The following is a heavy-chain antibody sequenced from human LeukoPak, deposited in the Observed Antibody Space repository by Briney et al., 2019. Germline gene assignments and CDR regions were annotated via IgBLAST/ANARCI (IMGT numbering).Heavy chain of an antibody. D-gene: IGHD7-27*01. Sequence: GGSLRLSCAASGFTFSNSWMTWTPQAPEKGLDTVASIKPDGSEKYYVDSVKGRFTISRDNAKNSLYLQMNSLRAEDTALYYCARDPAWGAFDIWGQGTMATVSS. J-gene: IGHJ3*02. CDR1: GFTFSNSW. CDR2: IKPDGSEK. CDR3: ARDPAWGAFDI. V-gene: IGHV3-7*01.